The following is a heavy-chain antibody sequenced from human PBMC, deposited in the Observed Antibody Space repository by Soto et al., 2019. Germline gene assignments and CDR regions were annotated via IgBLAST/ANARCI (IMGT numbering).Heavy chain of an antibody. V-gene: IGHV3-23*01. CDR3: AKAPLRGYSYGYFDY. J-gene: IGHJ4*02. CDR2: ISGSGGST. Sequence: VGSLRLSCAASGFTFSSYAMSSFRHAPGKGLEWVSAISGSGGSTYYADSVKGRFTISRDNSKNTLYLHMNSLRAEDTAVYYCAKAPLRGYSYGYFDYWGQGTLVTVSS. CDR1: GFTFSSYA. D-gene: IGHD5-18*01.